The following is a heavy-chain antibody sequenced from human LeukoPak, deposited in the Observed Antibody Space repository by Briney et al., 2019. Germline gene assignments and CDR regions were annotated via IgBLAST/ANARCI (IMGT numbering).Heavy chain of an antibody. D-gene: IGHD2/OR15-2a*01. Sequence: GGSLRLSCAASGFTFDNYAMSWVRQAPGKGLEWVSGISGKVDNTFYADSVKGRFTISRDNSKNTLYLQMNSLRAADTAVYYCAKATFSGYGDYWGQGTLVTVSS. V-gene: IGHV3-23*01. CDR3: AKATFSGYGDY. CDR1: GFTFDNYA. J-gene: IGHJ4*02. CDR2: ISGKVDNT.